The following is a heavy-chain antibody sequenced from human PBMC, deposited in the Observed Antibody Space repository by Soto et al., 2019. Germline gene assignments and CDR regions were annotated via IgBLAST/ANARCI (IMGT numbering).Heavy chain of an antibody. CDR3: AKGNDYGSGTCND. V-gene: IGHV3-30*18. J-gene: IGHJ4*02. CDR1: GFSFSTYG. CDR2: ISYDGSNK. D-gene: IGHD3-10*01. Sequence: QVQLVESGGGVVQPGESLRVSCAASGFSFSTYGIHWVRQAPGKGLEWVAGISYDGSNKYYADSVKGRFTISRDNSKNTVYRQINSLRAEDKAVYYCAKGNDYGSGTCNDWGQGTLVTVSS.